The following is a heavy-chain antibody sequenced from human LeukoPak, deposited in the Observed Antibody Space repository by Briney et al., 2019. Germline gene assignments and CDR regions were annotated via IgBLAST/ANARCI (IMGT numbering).Heavy chain of an antibody. CDR1: GGTFNSYG. CDR3: ARWDGYYGSGSSFDY. Sequence: ASVKVSCKASGGTFNSYGINWVRQAPGQGLEWMGGIIPVFNTANYAQKFQGRVTITADKSTSTAYMEVGSLRSDDTAVYYCARWDGYYGSGSSFDYWGQGTLVTVSS. V-gene: IGHV1-69*06. J-gene: IGHJ4*02. D-gene: IGHD3-10*01. CDR2: IIPVFNTA.